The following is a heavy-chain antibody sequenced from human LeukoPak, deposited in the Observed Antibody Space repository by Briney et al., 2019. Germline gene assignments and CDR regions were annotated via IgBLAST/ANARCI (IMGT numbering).Heavy chain of an antibody. D-gene: IGHD3-22*01. CDR2: VSYDGSNK. CDR1: GFTFSSYA. J-gene: IGHJ6*02. V-gene: IGHV3-30-3*01. CDR3: ASLYYYDSSGYLIGAYYYYYGMDV. Sequence: GGSLRLSCAASGFTFSSYAMHWVRQAPGKGLEWVAVVSYDGSNKYYADSVKGRFTISRDNSKNTLYLQMNSLRAEDTAVYYCASLYYYDSSGYLIGAYYYYYGMDVWGQGTTVTVSS.